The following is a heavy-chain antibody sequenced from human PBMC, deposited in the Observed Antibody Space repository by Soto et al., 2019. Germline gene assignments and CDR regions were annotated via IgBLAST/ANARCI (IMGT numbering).Heavy chain of an antibody. D-gene: IGHD2-2*01. CDR1: GGSFSSYA. CDR2: ITPLLGIS. CDR3: ARDLGPAKHYFDS. V-gene: IGHV1-69*04. Sequence: QVQLVQSGAEVKEPGSSMKVSCKASGGSFSSYAIGWVRQAPEQGLEWIGRITPLLGISNYAHSFQGRVTIAADKSTATAYLELRGLRPEDTAFYYCARDLGPAKHYFDSWGQGPLVAVST. J-gene: IGHJ4*02.